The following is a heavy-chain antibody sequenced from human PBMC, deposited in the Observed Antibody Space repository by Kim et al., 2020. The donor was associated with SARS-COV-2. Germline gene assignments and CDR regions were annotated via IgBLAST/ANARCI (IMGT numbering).Heavy chain of an antibody. CDR2: IYYSGST. Sequence: SETLSLTCTVSGGSINSYYWTWIRQPPGKGLEWIGYIYYSGSTNYNTSLKSRVTMSVDTAKNQFSLNLTSVTAADTAVYYCARFGSGSYVVFQHWGQGTLVTVSS. J-gene: IGHJ1*01. D-gene: IGHD3-10*01. V-gene: IGHV4-59*13. CDR3: ARFGSGSYVVFQH. CDR1: GGSINSYY.